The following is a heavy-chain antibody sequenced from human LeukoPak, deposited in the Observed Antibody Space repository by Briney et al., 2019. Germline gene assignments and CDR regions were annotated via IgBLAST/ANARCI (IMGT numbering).Heavy chain of an antibody. D-gene: IGHD3-10*01. CDR3: ARKGYYYGSGSYYIPYYFHY. CDR1: GGSFSGYY. Sequence: SETLSLTCAVYGGSFSGYYWSWIRQPPGKGLEWIGEINHSGSTNYNPSLKSRVTISVDTSKNQFSLKLSSVTAADTAVYYCARKGYYYGSGSYYIPYYFHYWGQGTLVTVSS. CDR2: INHSGST. V-gene: IGHV4-34*01. J-gene: IGHJ4*02.